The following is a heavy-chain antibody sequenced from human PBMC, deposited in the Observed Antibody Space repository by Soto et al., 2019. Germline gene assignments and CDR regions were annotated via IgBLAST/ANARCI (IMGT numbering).Heavy chain of an antibody. CDR3: AKTGYDFWSGYYTIDY. J-gene: IGHJ4*02. V-gene: IGHV3-23*01. CDR1: GFTFSSYA. D-gene: IGHD3-3*01. CDR2: ISGSGGST. Sequence: PGGSLRLSCAASGFTFSSYAMSWVRQAPGKGLEWVSAISGSGGSTYYADSVKGRFTISRDNSKNTLYLQMNSLRAEDTAVYYCAKTGYDFWSGYYTIDYWGQGTLVTVSS.